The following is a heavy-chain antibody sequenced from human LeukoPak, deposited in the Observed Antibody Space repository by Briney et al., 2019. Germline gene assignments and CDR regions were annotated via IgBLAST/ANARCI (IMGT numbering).Heavy chain of an antibody. CDR2: ISSSSSFI. V-gene: IGHV3-21*01. CDR1: GFTFSSYS. CDR3: ARAGTVTTDLDDY. Sequence: GGSLRLSCAASGFTFSSYSMNWVRQAPGKGLEWVSSISSSSSFIYYADSVKGRFTISRDNAKNSLSLQMNSLRAEDTAVYYCARAGTVTTDLDDYWGQGTLVTVSS. J-gene: IGHJ4*02. D-gene: IGHD4-17*01.